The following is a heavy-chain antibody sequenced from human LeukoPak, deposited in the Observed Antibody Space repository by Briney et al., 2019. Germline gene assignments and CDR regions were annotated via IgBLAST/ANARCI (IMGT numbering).Heavy chain of an antibody. CDR3: ARDKPTVTTPNWFDP. J-gene: IGHJ5*02. V-gene: IGHV1-18*01. CDR1: GYTFTSYG. CDR2: ISAYNGNT. D-gene: IGHD4-17*01. Sequence: ASVKVSCKASGYTFTSYGISWVRQAPGQGLEWMGWISAYNGNTNYAQKLQGRVTMPTDTSTSTAYMELRSLRSDDTAVYYCARDKPTVTTPNWFDPWGQGTLVTVSS.